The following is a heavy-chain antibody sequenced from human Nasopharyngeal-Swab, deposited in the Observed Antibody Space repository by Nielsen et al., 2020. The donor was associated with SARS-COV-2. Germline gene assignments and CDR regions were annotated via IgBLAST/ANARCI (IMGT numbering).Heavy chain of an antibody. CDR3: ARGIRPGPRATRGRYFDY. D-gene: IGHD1-26*01. V-gene: IGHV4-34*01. CDR2: INHSGST. J-gene: IGHJ4*02. Sequence: WIRQPPGKGLEWIGEINHSGSTNYNPTLKSRVTISGDTSKNQFSLKLSSVTAADTAVYYCARGIRPGPRATRGRYFDYWGQGTLVTVSS.